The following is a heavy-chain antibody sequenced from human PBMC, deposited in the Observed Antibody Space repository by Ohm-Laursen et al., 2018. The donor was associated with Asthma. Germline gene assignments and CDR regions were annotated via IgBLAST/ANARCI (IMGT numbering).Heavy chain of an antibody. CDR3: TRGATYRMDY. J-gene: IGHJ4*02. D-gene: IGHD3-16*02. CDR1: GFTFSSYG. CDR2: VEPDGSST. V-gene: IGHV3-74*01. Sequence: SLRLSCTASGFTFSSYGMHWVRQAPGKGLEWVSRVEPDGSSTTYADSVKGRFTISRDNAKNTLDLQMNSLSAEDTAVYYCTRGATYRMDYWGQGTLVTVSS.